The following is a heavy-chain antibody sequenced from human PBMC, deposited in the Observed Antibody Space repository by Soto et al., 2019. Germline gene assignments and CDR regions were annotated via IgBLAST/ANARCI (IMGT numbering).Heavy chain of an antibody. Sequence: SETLSLTCAVYGGSFSGYYWSWIRQPPGKGLEWIGEINHSGSTNYNPSLKSRVTISVDTSKNQFSLKLSSVTAADTAVYYCARDGAARPSRAFDIWGQGTMVPVSS. CDR3: ARDGAARPSRAFDI. D-gene: IGHD6-6*01. J-gene: IGHJ3*02. CDR1: GGSFSGYY. V-gene: IGHV4-34*01. CDR2: INHSGST.